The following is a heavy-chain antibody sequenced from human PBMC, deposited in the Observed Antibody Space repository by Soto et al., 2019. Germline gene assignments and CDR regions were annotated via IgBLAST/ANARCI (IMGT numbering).Heavy chain of an antibody. CDR1: GGSIGGYY. J-gene: IGHJ4*02. CDR2: MYNTGST. D-gene: IGHD6-19*01. Sequence: SVTLPLTCTVSGGSIGGYYWSWIRQPPGKRLEWIGYMYNTGSTVYNPSLKSRVTISVDTSKNQFSLKLRSVTAADTAVYYCARQRQWLATGGYWGQGTQVTVSS. CDR3: ARQRQWLATGGY. V-gene: IGHV4-59*08.